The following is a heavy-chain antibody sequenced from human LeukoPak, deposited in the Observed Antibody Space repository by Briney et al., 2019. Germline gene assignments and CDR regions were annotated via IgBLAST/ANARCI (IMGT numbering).Heavy chain of an antibody. J-gene: IGHJ6*02. V-gene: IGHV4-34*01. CDR1: GGSFSGYY. CDR3: ARGGYYYDSSGPPAMGMDV. CDR2: INHSRST. Sequence: SETLSLTCAVYGGSFSGYYWSWIRQPPGKGLEWIGEINHSRSTNYNPSLKSRVTISVDTSKNQFSLKLSSVTAADTAVYYCARGGYYYDSSGPPAMGMDVWGQGTTVTVSS. D-gene: IGHD3-22*01.